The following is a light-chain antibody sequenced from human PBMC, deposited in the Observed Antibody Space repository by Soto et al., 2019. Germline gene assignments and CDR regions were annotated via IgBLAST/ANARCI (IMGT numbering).Light chain of an antibody. CDR2: DAS. CDR1: QSVGSS. V-gene: IGKV3-11*01. J-gene: IGKJ4*01. CDR3: QQRSYLFT. Sequence: EIVLTQSPATLSLSPGERATLSCRASQSVGSSLAWYQQKPGQAPRLLIYDASNRATGIPARFSGSGSGTDFTLTINSLEPEDVAVYYYQQRSYLFTFGGGTKVDIK.